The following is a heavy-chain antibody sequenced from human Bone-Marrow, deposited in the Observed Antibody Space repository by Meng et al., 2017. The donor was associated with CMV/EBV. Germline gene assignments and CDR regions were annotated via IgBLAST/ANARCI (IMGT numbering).Heavy chain of an antibody. D-gene: IGHD3-22*01. Sequence: GSISSGGYYWSWIRQHPGKGLEWIGYIYYSGSTYYNPSLKSRVTISVDTSKNQFSLKLSSVTAADTAVHYCARFRIRSGYYSLMDVWGQGTTVTVSS. CDR3: ARFRIRSGYYSLMDV. CDR1: GSISSGGYY. J-gene: IGHJ6*02. V-gene: IGHV4-31*02. CDR2: IYYSGST.